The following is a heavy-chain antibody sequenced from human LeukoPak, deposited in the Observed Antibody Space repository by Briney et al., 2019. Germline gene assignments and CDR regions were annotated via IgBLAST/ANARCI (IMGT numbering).Heavy chain of an antibody. D-gene: IGHD7-27*01. V-gene: IGHV4-59*01. Sequence: PSETLSLTCTVSGVSISSFYWSWIRQPPGRGLEWIGFIYKGGSTVYNPSLESRVIISVDTSKNEFSLKLNSVTSADTAVYYCARTPPNWGADYWGQGTLVTVSS. CDR1: GVSISSFY. CDR3: ARTPPNWGADY. J-gene: IGHJ4*02. CDR2: IYKGGST.